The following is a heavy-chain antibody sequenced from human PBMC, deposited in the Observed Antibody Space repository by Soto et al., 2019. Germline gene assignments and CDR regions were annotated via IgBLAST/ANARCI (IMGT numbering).Heavy chain of an antibody. CDR1: GGTFSSYA. V-gene: IGHV1-69*01. D-gene: IGHD4-17*01. CDR3: ARAIYGDSSIDYYYYYGMDV. CDR2: IIPIFGTA. J-gene: IGHJ6*02. Sequence: QVQLVQSGAEVKKPGSSVKVSCKASGGTFSSYAISWVRQAPGQGLEWMGGIIPIFGTANYAQKFQGRVTITADESTSTAYMELSSLRSEDTAVYYCARAIYGDSSIDYYYYYGMDVWGQGTTVTVSS.